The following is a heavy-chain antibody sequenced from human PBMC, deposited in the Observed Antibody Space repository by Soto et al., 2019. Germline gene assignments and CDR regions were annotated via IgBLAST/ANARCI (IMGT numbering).Heavy chain of an antibody. D-gene: IGHD2-2*02. J-gene: IGHJ6*02. CDR1: GGTFSSYA. CDR2: IIPIFGTA. Sequence: SVKVSCKASGGTFSSYAISWVRQAPGQGLEWMGGIIPIFGTANYAQKFQGRVTITADKSTSTAYMELSSLRSEDTAVYYCARGCSSTSCYREPSYYYGMDVWGQGTTVTVSS. CDR3: ARGCSSTSCYREPSYYYGMDV. V-gene: IGHV1-69*06.